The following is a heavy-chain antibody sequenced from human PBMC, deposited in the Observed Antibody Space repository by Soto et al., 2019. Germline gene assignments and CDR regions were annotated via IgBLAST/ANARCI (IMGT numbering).Heavy chain of an antibody. CDR2: INAGNGNT. V-gene: IGHV1-3*01. Sequence: GASVKVSCKASGYTFTSYAMHWVRQAPGQRLEWMGWINAGNGNTKYSQKFQGRVTITRDTSASTAYMELSSLRSEDTAVYYCARVAGSGGYSSSWYTDYYYYYGMDVWGQGTTVTVSS. CDR3: ARVAGSGGYSSSWYTDYYYYYGMDV. D-gene: IGHD6-13*01. CDR1: GYTFTSYA. J-gene: IGHJ6*02.